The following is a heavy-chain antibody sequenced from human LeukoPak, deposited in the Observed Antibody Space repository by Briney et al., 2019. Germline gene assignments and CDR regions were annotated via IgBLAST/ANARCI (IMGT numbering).Heavy chain of an antibody. V-gene: IGHV1-69*13. CDR2: IIPIFGTA. CDR1: GGTFSSYA. Sequence: ASVKVSCKASGGTFSSYAISWVRQAPGQGLEWMGGIIPIFGTANYAQKFQGRVTITADESTSTAYMELSSLRSEDTAVYYCARTNGIVVVPAFDYWGQGTLVTVSS. CDR3: ARTNGIVVVPAFDY. J-gene: IGHJ4*02. D-gene: IGHD2-2*01.